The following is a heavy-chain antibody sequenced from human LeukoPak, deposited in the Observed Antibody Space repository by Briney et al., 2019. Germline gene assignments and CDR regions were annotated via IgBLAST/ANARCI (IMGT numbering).Heavy chain of an antibody. CDR1: GFTFSSYG. CDR2: IRYDGSNK. Sequence: GSLRLSCAASGFTFSSYGIHWVRQAPGKGLEWVAFIRYDGSNKYYADSVKGRFTISRDNSKNTLYLQMNSLRAEDTAFYYCAKAGGGFCSSTSCYFDYWGQGTLVTVSS. J-gene: IGHJ4*02. CDR3: AKAGGGFCSSTSCYFDY. D-gene: IGHD2-2*01. V-gene: IGHV3-30*02.